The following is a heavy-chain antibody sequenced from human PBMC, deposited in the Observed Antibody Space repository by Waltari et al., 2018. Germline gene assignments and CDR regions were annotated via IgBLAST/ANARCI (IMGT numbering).Heavy chain of an antibody. J-gene: IGHJ2*01. V-gene: IGHV3-23*01. CDR1: GFTFSSYA. Sequence: EVQLLESGGGLVQPGGSLRLSCAASGFTFSSYAMSWVRQAPGKGLEWVSAISGSGGRTHYADAVKTRFHIARDTSKNTLYLQMNSLRAEDMAVYYCAKDPSHDYGDIYWYFDLWGRGTLVTVAS. D-gene: IGHD4-17*01. CDR3: AKDPSHDYGDIYWYFDL. CDR2: ISGSGGRT.